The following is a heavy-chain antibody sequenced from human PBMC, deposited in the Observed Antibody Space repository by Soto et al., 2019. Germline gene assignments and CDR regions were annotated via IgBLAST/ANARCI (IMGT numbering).Heavy chain of an antibody. J-gene: IGHJ4*02. CDR2: INPSGGST. CDR1: GGTFSSNA. CDR3: ARVPSGSSWYERSFDY. Sequence: ASVKLSCTASGGTFSSNAISWVRQAPGQGLEWMGIINPSGGSTSYAQKFQGRVTMTRDTSTSTVYMELSSLRSEDTAVYYCARVPSGSSWYERSFDYWGQGTLVTVSS. V-gene: IGHV1-46*01. D-gene: IGHD6-13*01.